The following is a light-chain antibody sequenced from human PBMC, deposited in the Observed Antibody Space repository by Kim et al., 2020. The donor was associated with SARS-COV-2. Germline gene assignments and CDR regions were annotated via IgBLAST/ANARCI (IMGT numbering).Light chain of an antibody. CDR3: QQYGSSPKLT. Sequence: EIVLTQSPGTLSLSPGERATLSCRASQSVSSSYLAWYQQKPGQAPRLLIYGASSRATGIPDRFSGSGSGTDFTLTISRLEPEDFAVYYCQQYGSSPKLTFGGGTKLE. J-gene: IGKJ4*01. V-gene: IGKV3-20*01. CDR1: QSVSSSY. CDR2: GAS.